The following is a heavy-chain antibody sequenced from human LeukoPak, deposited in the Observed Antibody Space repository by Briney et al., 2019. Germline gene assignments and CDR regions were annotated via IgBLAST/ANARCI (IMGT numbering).Heavy chain of an antibody. Sequence: SETLSLXCAVYGGSFSGYYWSWIRQPPGKGLEWIGEINHSGSTNYNPSLKSRVTISVDTSKNQFSLKLSSVTAADTAVYYRARGRGRMSYWGQGTLVTVSS. J-gene: IGHJ4*02. CDR1: GGSFSGYY. CDR3: ARGRGRMSY. V-gene: IGHV4-34*01. CDR2: INHSGST. D-gene: IGHD1-26*01.